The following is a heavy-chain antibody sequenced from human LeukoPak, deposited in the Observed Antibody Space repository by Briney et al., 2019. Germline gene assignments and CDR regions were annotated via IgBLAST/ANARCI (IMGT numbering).Heavy chain of an antibody. CDR3: AKDLGLWFGEFSAFDI. CDR2: ISWNSGSI. D-gene: IGHD3-10*01. V-gene: IGHV3-9*01. Sequence: ALRLSCAASGFTFDDYAMHWVRQAPGKGLEWVSGISWNSGSIGYADSVKGRFTISRDNAKNSLYLQMNSLRAEDTALYYCAKDLGLWFGEFSAFDIWGQGTIVTVSS. J-gene: IGHJ3*02. CDR1: GFTFDDYA.